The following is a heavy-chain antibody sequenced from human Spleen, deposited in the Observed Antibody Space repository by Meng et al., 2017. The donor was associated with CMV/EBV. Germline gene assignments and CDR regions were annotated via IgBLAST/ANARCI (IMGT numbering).Heavy chain of an antibody. J-gene: IGHJ4*02. Sequence: VSGGSIIRGGYFWSSLRQHPGKGLEWIGYIYSRGSTYYYPSLKSRVTISVDTSKNQFSLKLSSVTAADTAVYYCARYDIDGKFDYWGQGTLVTVSS. CDR3: ARYDIDGKFDY. V-gene: IGHV4-31*02. CDR2: IYSRGST. D-gene: IGHD3-16*01. CDR1: GGSIIRGGYF.